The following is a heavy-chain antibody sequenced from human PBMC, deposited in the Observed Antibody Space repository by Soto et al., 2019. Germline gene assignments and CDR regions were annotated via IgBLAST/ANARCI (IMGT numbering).Heavy chain of an antibody. Sequence: QVQLVESGGGVVQPGRSLRLSCAASGFTFSSYGMHWVRQAPGKGLEWVAVISYDGSNKYYADSVKGRFTISRDNSKNTLYRQMNSLRAEDTAVYYCAKDKGSGSYYEVAGMDVWGQGTTVTVSS. J-gene: IGHJ6*02. D-gene: IGHD3-10*01. V-gene: IGHV3-30*18. CDR1: GFTFSSYG. CDR3: AKDKGSGSYYEVAGMDV. CDR2: ISYDGSNK.